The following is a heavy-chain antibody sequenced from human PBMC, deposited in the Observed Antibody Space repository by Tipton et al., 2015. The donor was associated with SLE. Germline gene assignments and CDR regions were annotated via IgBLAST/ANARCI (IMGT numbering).Heavy chain of an antibody. CDR2: IYSSGST. CDR3: ARVFGDYDGHYFGLDV. D-gene: IGHD4-17*01. Sequence: TLSLTCTVSGDSITSGPHYWRWVRQPAGKGLGWIGHIYSSGSTDYNPSLKSRVTVSLDMSKNQFSLRLTSVTAADTAVYYCARVFGDYDGHYFGLDVWGQGTTVTVS. J-gene: IGHJ6*02. V-gene: IGHV4-61*09. CDR1: GDSITSGPHY.